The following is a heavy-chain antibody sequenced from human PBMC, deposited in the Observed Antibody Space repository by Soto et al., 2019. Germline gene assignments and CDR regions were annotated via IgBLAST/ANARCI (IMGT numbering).Heavy chain of an antibody. CDR2: ISESGGST. D-gene: IGHD3-22*01. CDR3: ATRNYFDRSGYYYYYFDY. J-gene: IGHJ4*02. CDR1: GFSFSNYA. V-gene: IGHV3-23*01. Sequence: GGSLRLSCVASGFSFSNYAMSWVRQAPGKGLEWVSGISESGGSTYYTDSVKGRFTISRDNSKNTVFLQINSLRAEDTAVYYCATRNYFDRSGYYYYYFDYWGQGALVTVSS.